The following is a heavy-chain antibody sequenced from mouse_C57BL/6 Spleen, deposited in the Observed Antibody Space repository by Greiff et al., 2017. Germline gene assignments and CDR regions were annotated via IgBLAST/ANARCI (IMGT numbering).Heavy chain of an antibody. CDR1: GYTFTSYW. CDR3: ARGYGNDSYWYFDV. V-gene: IGHV1-69*01. CDR2: IDPSDSYT. Sequence: QVQLQQPGAELVMPGASVKLSCKASGYTFTSYWMHWVKQRPGQGLEWIGEIDPSDSYTNYNQKFKGKSTLTVDKSSSTAYMQLSSLTSEDSAVYYCARGYGNDSYWYFDVWGTGTTVTVSS. J-gene: IGHJ1*03. D-gene: IGHD2-2*01.